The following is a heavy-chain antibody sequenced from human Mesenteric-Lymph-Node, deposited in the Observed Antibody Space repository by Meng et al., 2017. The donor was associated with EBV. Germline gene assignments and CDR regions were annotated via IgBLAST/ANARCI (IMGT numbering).Heavy chain of an antibody. CDR1: GYPFTSFD. D-gene: IGHD2-21*02. V-gene: IGHV1-8*02. Sequence: QVQLEQSGAEVKKTGASVKVSCKASGYPFTSFDFGWVRQATGQGLEWMGRMNPNSGDTEYAPKFQGRLTMNRDSSTSTAYMELSNLRSEDTAVYYCARVTLLFRSADFWGQGTLVTVSA. CDR2: MNPNSGDT. J-gene: IGHJ4*02. CDR3: ARVTLLFRSADF.